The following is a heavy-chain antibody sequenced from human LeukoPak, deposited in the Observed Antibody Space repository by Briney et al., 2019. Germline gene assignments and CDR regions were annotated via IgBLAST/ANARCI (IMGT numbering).Heavy chain of an antibody. D-gene: IGHD6-19*01. CDR1: GFTFSSYS. J-gene: IGHJ4*02. Sequence: GGSLRLSCAASGFTFSSYSMNWVRQAPGKGLEWVSSISSSSSYIYYADSVKGRFTISRDNAKNSLYLQMNSLRAEDTAVYYCASEGAQAGTVPFDYWGQGTLVTVSS. CDR3: ASEGAQAGTVPFDY. CDR2: ISSSSSYI. V-gene: IGHV3-21*01.